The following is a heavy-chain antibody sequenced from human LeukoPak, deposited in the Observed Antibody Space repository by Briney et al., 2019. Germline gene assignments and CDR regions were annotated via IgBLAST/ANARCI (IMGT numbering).Heavy chain of an antibody. CDR3: ARGWGSNSWYGDY. Sequence: SETLSLTCAVYGXTLSDYYWSWIRQPPGKGREWIGEVNHSGSPNYNPSLKSRVTISVDTSKNQFSLNLTSVTAADTAVYYCARGWGSNSWYGDYWGQGTLVTVSS. V-gene: IGHV4-34*01. J-gene: IGHJ4*02. CDR2: VNHSGSP. D-gene: IGHD3-16*01. CDR1: GXTLSDYY.